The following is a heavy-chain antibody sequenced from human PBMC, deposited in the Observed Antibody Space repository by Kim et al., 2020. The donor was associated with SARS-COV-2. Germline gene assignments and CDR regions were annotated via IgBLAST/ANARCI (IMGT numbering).Heavy chain of an antibody. V-gene: IGHV3-23*01. J-gene: IGHJ4*02. D-gene: IGHD2-15*01. CDR3: AKLMGGSSYYPIDY. Sequence: GGSLRLSCAASGFTFSSYAMSWVRQAPGKGLECVSVITGSGDNTYYEDSVKGRFTISRDNSRNTLYMQMNTLRAEDTAVYFCAKLMGGSSYYPIDYWGQGTLVTVSS. CDR2: ITGSGDNT. CDR1: GFTFSSYA.